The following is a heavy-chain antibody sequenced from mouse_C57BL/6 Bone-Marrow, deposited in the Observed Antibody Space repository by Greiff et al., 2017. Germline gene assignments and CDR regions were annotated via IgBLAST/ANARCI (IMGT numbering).Heavy chain of an antibody. D-gene: IGHD1-1*01. V-gene: IGHV1-81*01. CDR3: ARAYYYGSSYGY. J-gene: IGHJ2*01. Sequence: ESGAELARPGASVKLSCKASGYTFTSYGISWVKQRTGQGLEWIGEIYPRSGNTYYNEKFKGKATLTADKSSSTAYMELRSLTSEDSAVYFCARAYYYGSSYGYWGQGTTLTVSS. CDR2: IYPRSGNT. CDR1: GYTFTSYG.